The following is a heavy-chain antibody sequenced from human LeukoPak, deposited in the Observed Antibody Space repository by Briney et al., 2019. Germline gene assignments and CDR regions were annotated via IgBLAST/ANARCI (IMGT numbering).Heavy chain of an antibody. Sequence: PSETLSLTCTVSGVSISIYYWSWVRQPPAKGLEGMGYIYNSGSTSYNPSLKSRATRSADTSKNQVPLQLSSVTAADTAVYYCVRDRELNYWGQGTLVTVSS. J-gene: IGHJ4*02. V-gene: IGHV4-59*01. CDR2: IYNSGST. CDR3: VRDRELNY. CDR1: GVSISIYY. D-gene: IGHD1-7*01.